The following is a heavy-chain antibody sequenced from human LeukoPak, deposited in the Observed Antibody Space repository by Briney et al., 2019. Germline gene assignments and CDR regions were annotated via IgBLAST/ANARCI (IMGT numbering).Heavy chain of an antibody. Sequence: PGGSLRLSCAASGFTFSDYYMSWIRQAPGKGLEWVSYIRSSSSHTNYADSVKGRLTISRDNAKNSLYLQMNSLRAEDTAVYYCARVRYSSSWCYFDYWGQGTLVTVSS. V-gene: IGHV3-11*06. CDR1: GFTFSDYY. CDR2: IRSSSSHT. D-gene: IGHD6-13*01. CDR3: ARVRYSSSWCYFDY. J-gene: IGHJ4*02.